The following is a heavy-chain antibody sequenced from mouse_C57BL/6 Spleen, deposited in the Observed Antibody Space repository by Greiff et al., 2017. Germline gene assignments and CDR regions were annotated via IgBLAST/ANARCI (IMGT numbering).Heavy chain of an antibody. V-gene: IGHV1-64*01. D-gene: IGHD2-1*01. Sequence: QVQLKESGAELVKPGASVKLSCKASGYTFTSYWMHWVKQRPGQGLEWIGMIHPNSGSTNYNEKFKSKATLTVDKSSSTAYMQLSSLTSEDSAVYYCASNYVFSWFAYWGQGTLVTVSA. J-gene: IGHJ3*01. CDR2: IHPNSGST. CDR1: GYTFTSYW. CDR3: ASNYVFSWFAY.